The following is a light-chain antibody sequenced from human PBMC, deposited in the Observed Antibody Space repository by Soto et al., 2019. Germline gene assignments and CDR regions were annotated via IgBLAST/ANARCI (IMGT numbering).Light chain of an antibody. CDR3: QQRNNWPPFT. Sequence: EVVLTQSPATLSLSPGERATLSCRASQSVSSYLAWYQQRPGQAPRLLIYDASNRADGIPARFIGSGSGTDFTITISSLEPEDFAVYYCQQRNNWPPFTFGQGTKLEIK. CDR2: DAS. J-gene: IGKJ2*01. V-gene: IGKV3-11*01. CDR1: QSVSSY.